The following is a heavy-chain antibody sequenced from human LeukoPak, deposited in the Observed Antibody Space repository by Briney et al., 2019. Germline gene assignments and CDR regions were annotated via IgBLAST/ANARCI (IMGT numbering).Heavy chain of an antibody. Sequence: GGSLRLSCAASGFTFSSYAMSWVRQAPGKGLEWVSAISGSGGSTYYADSVKGRFTISRDNSKNTLYLQMNSLRAEDTAVYYCTSGDYGNYFYDMDVWGQGTTVTVSS. CDR1: GFTFSSYA. V-gene: IGHV3-23*01. CDR2: ISGSGGST. J-gene: IGHJ6*02. D-gene: IGHD4-17*01. CDR3: TSGDYGNYFYDMDV.